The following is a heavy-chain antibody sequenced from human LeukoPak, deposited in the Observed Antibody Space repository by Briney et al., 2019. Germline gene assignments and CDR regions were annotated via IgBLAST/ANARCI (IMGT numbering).Heavy chain of an antibody. CDR3: AKDLHFYDSSGSSIDY. CDR2: IRYDGSNK. CDR1: GVTLSIYG. J-gene: IGHJ4*02. Sequence: GGSLRLSCAASGVTLSIYGMHWVRQAPGKGLEWVAFIRYDGSNKYYADSVKGRFTISGDNSKNTLYLQMNSLRAEDTAVYYCAKDLHFYDSSGSSIDYWGQGTLVTVSS. D-gene: IGHD3-22*01. V-gene: IGHV3-30*02.